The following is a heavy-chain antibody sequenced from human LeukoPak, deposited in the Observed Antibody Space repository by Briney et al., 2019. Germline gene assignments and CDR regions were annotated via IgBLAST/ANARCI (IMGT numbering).Heavy chain of an antibody. D-gene: IGHD6-13*01. CDR3: ARVQSSSWTGGAFDL. CDR1: GFMFSDHW. CDR2: INWNGGST. J-gene: IGHJ3*01. Sequence: GGSLRLSCAASGFMFSDHWMSWVRQVPGKGLDWVSGINWNGGSTDYADSVRGRFTISRDNAKNSLYLQMNSLSAEDTAFYYCARVQSSSWTGGAFDLWGQGTMVTVSS. V-gene: IGHV3-20*04.